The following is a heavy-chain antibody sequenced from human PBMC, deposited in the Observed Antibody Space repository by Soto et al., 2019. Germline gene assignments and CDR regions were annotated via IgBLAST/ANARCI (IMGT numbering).Heavy chain of an antibody. V-gene: IGHV4-4*02. CDR1: GGSISSSNW. D-gene: IGHD2-2*02. CDR3: ASVYCSSTSCYTVDGMDV. CDR2: IYHSGST. J-gene: IGHJ6*02. Sequence: QVQLQESGPGLVKPSGTLSLTCAVSGGSISSSNWWSWVRQPPGKGLEWIGEIYHSGSTNYNPSLQSRVTISVDKAKNQFSLKLSSVTAADTAVYYCASVYCSSTSCYTVDGMDVWGQGTTVTVSS.